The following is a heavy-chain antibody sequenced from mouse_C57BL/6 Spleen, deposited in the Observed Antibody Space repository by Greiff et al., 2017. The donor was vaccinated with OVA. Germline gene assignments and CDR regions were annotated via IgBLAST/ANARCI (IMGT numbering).Heavy chain of an antibody. CDR1: GYSITSGYD. V-gene: IGHV3-1*01. CDR2: IRYSGST. CDR3: ARGRRGMDY. J-gene: IGHJ4*01. Sequence: EVQLQESGPGMVKPSQSLSLSCTVTGYSITSGYDWHWIRHFPGNKLEWMGYIRYSGSTNYNPSLKSRISITHDTSKNHFFLKLNSVTTEDTATYYCARGRRGMDYWGQGTSVTVSS.